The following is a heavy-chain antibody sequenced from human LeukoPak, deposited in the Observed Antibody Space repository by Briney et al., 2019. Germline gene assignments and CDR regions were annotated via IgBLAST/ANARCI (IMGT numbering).Heavy chain of an antibody. CDR2: ISGSGGST. Sequence: GGSLRLSCAASGFTFSSYAMSWVRQAPGKGLEWVSAISGSGGSTYYADSVKGRFTISRDNSKNTLYLQMNSLRAEDAAVYYCAKAHSSGWRPHFDYWGQGTLVTVSS. CDR1: GFTFSSYA. D-gene: IGHD6-19*01. V-gene: IGHV3-23*01. J-gene: IGHJ4*02. CDR3: AKAHSSGWRPHFDY.